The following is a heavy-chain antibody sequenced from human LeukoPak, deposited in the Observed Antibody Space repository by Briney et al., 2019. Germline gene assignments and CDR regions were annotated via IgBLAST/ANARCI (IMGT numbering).Heavy chain of an antibody. Sequence: SETLSLTCTVSGGSISGYYWSWIRQPAGEGLEWIGRIYTSGSTNYNPSLKSRVTISVDTSKNQFSLKLSSVTAADTAVYYCASSLPLGAFDIWGQGTMVTVSS. D-gene: IGHD7-27*01. CDR2: IYTSGST. J-gene: IGHJ3*02. CDR3: ASSLPLGAFDI. V-gene: IGHV4-4*07. CDR1: GGSISGYY.